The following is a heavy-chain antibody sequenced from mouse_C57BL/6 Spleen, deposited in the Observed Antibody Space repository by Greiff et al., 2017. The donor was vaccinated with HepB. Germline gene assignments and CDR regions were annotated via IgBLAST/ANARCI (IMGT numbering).Heavy chain of an antibody. D-gene: IGHD1-1*01. J-gene: IGHJ1*03. CDR1: GFSLTSYA. CDR2: IWTGGGT. Sequence: VHLVESGPGLVAPSQSLSITCTVSGFSLTSYAISWVRQPPGKGLEWLGVIWTGGGTNYNSALKSRLSISKDNSKSQVFLKMNSLQTDDTARYYCATYYGSSHWYFDVWGTGTTVTVSS. V-gene: IGHV2-9-1*01. CDR3: ATYYGSSHWYFDV.